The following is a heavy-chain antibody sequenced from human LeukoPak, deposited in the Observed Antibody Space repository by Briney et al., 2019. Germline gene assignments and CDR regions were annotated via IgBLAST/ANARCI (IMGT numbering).Heavy chain of an antibody. CDR1: GFTFSSYW. V-gene: IGHV3-74*01. D-gene: IGHD6-13*01. CDR3: AREHNTAAAIDY. Sequence: GGSLRVSCEASGFTFSSYWMHGVRQDPGKGLVWVSRMNSDGSSTSHADSVRGRFTISRDNAKNTLYLQMNSLRAEDTAVYYCAREHNTAAAIDYWGQGTLVTVSS. J-gene: IGHJ4*02. CDR2: MNSDGSST.